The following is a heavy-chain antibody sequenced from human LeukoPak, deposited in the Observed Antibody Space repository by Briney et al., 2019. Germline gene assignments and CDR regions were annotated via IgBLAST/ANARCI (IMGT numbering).Heavy chain of an antibody. CDR2: INHSGST. J-gene: IGHJ6*04. CDR1: GGSFSGYY. V-gene: IGHV4-34*01. CDR3: ARVGPRGLRYFRNFAMDV. D-gene: IGHD3-9*01. Sequence: SETLSLTCAVYGGSFSGYYWSWIRQPPGKGLEWIGEINHSGSTNYNPSFKSQVTISIDTSKNQFSLKLSSVTAAHTAVYYCARVGPRGLRYFRNFAMDVWGKGTTVTASS.